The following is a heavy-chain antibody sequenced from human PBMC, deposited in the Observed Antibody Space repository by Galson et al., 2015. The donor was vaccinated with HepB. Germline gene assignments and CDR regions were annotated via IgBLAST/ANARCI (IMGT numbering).Heavy chain of an antibody. V-gene: IGHV1-46*01. Sequence: SVKVSCKASGYFFTSYYMHWVRQAPGQGLEWMGIINPSGGSTSYAQKFQGRVTMTRDTSTSTVYMELSSLRTADTAVYYWGRDGGGGFGEVTNWFDDWGQGTLVTVSS. CDR3: GRDGGGGFGEVTNWFDD. CDR1: GYFFTSYY. D-gene: IGHD3-10*01. J-gene: IGHJ5*02. CDR2: INPSGGST.